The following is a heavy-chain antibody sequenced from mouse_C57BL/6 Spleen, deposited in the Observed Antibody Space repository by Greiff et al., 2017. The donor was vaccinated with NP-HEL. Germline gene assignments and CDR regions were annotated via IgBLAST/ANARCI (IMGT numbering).Heavy chain of an antibody. CDR1: GYAFSSSW. J-gene: IGHJ4*01. V-gene: IGHV1-82*01. CDR2: IYPGDGDT. CDR3: AREGYDYAMDY. Sequence: VQLQQSGPELVKPGASVKISCKASGYAFSSSWMNWVKQRPGKGLEWIGRIYPGDGDTNYNGKFKGKATLTADKSSSTAYMQRSSLTSEDSAVYFCAREGYDYAMDYWGQGTSVTVSS.